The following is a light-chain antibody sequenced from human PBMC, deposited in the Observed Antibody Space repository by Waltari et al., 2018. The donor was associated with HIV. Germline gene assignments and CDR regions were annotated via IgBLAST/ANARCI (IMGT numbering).Light chain of an antibody. Sequence: QSVLTQPPSASGTPGQRVTISCSGSNSNIGSKDVYWFQHPPGTAPKLLIYRTNQRRSGVPDRFSGSKSGTSASLAISGLRSDDETDYYYAAWDDTLSSYVFGTGTTVTV. CDR1: NSNIGSKD. CDR2: RTN. V-gene: IGLV1-47*01. CDR3: AAWDDTLSSYV. J-gene: IGLJ1*01.